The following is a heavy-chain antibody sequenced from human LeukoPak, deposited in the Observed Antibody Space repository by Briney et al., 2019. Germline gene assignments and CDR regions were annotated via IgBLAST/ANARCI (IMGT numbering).Heavy chain of an antibody. CDR2: ISSSSSTI. J-gene: IGHJ4*02. Sequence: GGSLRLSCAASGFTFSSYSMNWVRQAPGKGLEWVSYISSSSSTIYYADSVKGRFTISRDNAKNSLYLQMNSLRAEDTAVYYCARERGLRMVTGYYFDYWGQGTLVTVSS. CDR1: GFTFSSYS. D-gene: IGHD5-18*01. CDR3: ARERGLRMVTGYYFDY. V-gene: IGHV3-48*01.